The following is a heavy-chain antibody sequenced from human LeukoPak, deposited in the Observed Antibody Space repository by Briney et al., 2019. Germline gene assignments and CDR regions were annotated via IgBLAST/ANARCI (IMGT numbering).Heavy chain of an antibody. J-gene: IGHJ4*02. CDR1: GFTFSSYG. Sequence: GGSLRLSCAASGFTFSSYGMHWVRQAPGKGLEWVAVISYDGSNKYYADSVKGRFTISRDNSKNTLYLQMNSLRAEDTAVYYCARDLPSGKYRLDYWGQGTLVTVSS. V-gene: IGHV3-30*03. CDR3: ARDLPSGKYRLDY. D-gene: IGHD2-2*01. CDR2: ISYDGSNK.